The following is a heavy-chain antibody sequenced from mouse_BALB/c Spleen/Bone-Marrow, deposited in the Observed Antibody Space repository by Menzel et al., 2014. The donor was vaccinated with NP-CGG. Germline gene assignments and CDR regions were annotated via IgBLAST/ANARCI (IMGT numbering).Heavy chain of an antibody. CDR3: TRSRRAMDY. J-gene: IGHJ4*01. D-gene: IGHD2-12*01. CDR1: GYTFSSDY. V-gene: IGHV1S81*02. CDR2: VNPSNGGT. Sequence: VQLQQSGAELVKPGASVKLSCKASGYTFSSDYMYRVKQRPGQGLEWIGEVNPSNGGTNFNEKFKSKATLTVDKSSSTAYMQLSSLTSEDSAVYYCTRSRRAMDYWGQGTSVTVSS.